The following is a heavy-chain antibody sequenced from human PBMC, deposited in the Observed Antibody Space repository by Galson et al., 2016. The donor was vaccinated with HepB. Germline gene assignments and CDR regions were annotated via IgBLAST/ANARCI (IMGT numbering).Heavy chain of an antibody. CDR3: ARELDHSFYVDY. J-gene: IGHJ4*02. Sequence: SVKVSCKASGYTFNTYNMHWVRQAPGQGLEWMGIIKPSGGSTIYAQKFQDRITMTSDTSTSTVYMELISLRSEDTAVYYCARELDHSFYVDYWGQGTLLTVSS. CDR1: GYTFNTYN. CDR2: IKPSGGST. D-gene: IGHD1-14*01. V-gene: IGHV1-46*02.